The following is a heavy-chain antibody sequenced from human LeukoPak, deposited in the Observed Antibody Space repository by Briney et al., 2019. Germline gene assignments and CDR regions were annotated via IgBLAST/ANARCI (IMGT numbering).Heavy chain of an antibody. V-gene: IGHV1-2*02. CDR3: ARDSDPMNYDFWSGYYSPVNWFDP. CDR1: GYTFTDYF. J-gene: IGHJ5*02. CDR2: INPNSGGT. Sequence: GASVKVSCKASGYTFTDYFLHWVRQAPGQGLEWMGWINPNSGGTTYAQKFQGRVTMTRDTSISTAYMELSRLRSDDTAVYYCARDSDPMNYDFWSGYYSPVNWFDPWGQGTLVTVSS. D-gene: IGHD3-3*01.